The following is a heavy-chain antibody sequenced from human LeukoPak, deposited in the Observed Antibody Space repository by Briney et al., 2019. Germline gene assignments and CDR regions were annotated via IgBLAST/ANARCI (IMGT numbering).Heavy chain of an antibody. CDR1: GFSFSDHY. Sequence: PGGSLRLSCAASGFSFSDHYMDWVRQAPGKGLEWVCRIRNKANSYTTEYAASVKGRFTISRDDSKNSLYLQMNSLKTEDTAVYYCASALKSTGTTTVVDYWGQGTLVTVSS. V-gene: IGHV3-72*01. CDR2: IRNKANSYTT. D-gene: IGHD1-1*01. J-gene: IGHJ4*02. CDR3: ASALKSTGTTTVVDY.